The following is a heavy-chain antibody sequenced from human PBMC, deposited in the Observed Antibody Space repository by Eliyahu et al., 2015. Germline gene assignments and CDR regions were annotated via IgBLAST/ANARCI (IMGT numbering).Heavy chain of an antibody. J-gene: IGHJ4*02. CDR2: IKSKTDGGTT. CDR3: TTLLRFWGRAD. Sequence: EVQLVESGGGLVKPGGSXRLSCAASGXXXSNXWXSXXRQAPGKGLAWVGRIKSKTDGGTTDYAAPVKGRFTISRDDSKNTLYLQMNSLKTEDTAVYYCTTLLRFWGRADWGQGTLVTVSS. D-gene: IGHD3-3*01. CDR1: GXXXSNXW. V-gene: IGHV3-15*01.